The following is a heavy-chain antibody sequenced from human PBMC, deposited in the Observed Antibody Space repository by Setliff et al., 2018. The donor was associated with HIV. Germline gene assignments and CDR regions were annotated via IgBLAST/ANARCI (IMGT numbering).Heavy chain of an antibody. J-gene: IGHJ4*02. CDR1: GGSFNTRRTK. V-gene: IGHV4-39*07. CDR2: IFYFGSV. D-gene: IGHD1-26*01. Sequence: SETLSLTCRVSGGSFNTRRTKWGWIRQSPGKGLEWIGSIFYFGSVTYNPSLKSRPLISIDTSKTQFSLNLRSVTAADTAVYYCARDNYRHSSYFDNWGQGTLVTVSS. CDR3: ARDNYRHSSYFDN.